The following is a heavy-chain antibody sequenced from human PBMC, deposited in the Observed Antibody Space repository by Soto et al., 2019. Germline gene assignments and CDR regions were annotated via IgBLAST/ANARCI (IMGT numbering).Heavy chain of an antibody. CDR1: GGSISGYY. D-gene: IGHD3-10*01. V-gene: IGHV4-39*01. J-gene: IGHJ4*02. CDR3: ARHRGPAPVY. Sequence: SETLSLTCTVSGGSISGYYWTWIRQPPGKGLEWVGSLFYGGTTDYNPSLKSRLTMSLDTSRNHFSLKLRSVTAADTAVYYCARHRGPAPVYWGQGTLVTVSS. CDR2: LFYGGTT.